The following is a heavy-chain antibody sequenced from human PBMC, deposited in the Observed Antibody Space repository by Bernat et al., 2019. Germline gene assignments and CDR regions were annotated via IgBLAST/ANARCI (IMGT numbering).Heavy chain of an antibody. J-gene: IGHJ4*02. V-gene: IGHV3-23*04. CDR2: ISVSGVST. CDR1: GFTFSSYA. Sequence: EVQLVESGGGLVQPGGSLRLSCAASGFTFSSYAMSWVRQAPGKGLEWVSAISVSGVSTYYADAVKGRFTISRDNSKNTLYLQMNSLRAEETAVYYCTKDQGRGKQQLALDYWGQGTLVTVSS. D-gene: IGHD6-13*01. CDR3: TKDQGRGKQQLALDY.